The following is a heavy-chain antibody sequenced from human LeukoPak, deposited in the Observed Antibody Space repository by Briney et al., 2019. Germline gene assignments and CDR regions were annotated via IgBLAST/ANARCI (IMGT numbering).Heavy chain of an antibody. CDR3: ARSFSTMVRGVIKYGDWFDP. V-gene: IGHV4-34*01. Sequence: SETLSLTCAVYGGSFSGYYWSWIRQPPGKGLEWIGEINHSGSTNYNPSLKSRVTLSVDTSKNQFSLKLSSVTAADTAVYYCARSFSTMVRGVIKYGDWFDPWGQGTLVTVSS. D-gene: IGHD3-10*01. J-gene: IGHJ5*02. CDR1: GGSFSGYY. CDR2: INHSGST.